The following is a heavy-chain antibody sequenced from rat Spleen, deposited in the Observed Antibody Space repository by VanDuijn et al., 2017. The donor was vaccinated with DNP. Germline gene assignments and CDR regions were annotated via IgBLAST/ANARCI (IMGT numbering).Heavy chain of an antibody. D-gene: IGHD2-2*01. Sequence: QVQLRESGPGLVQPSETLSLTCTASGFSLNLYHVHWVRQPPGKGLEWLGVMWSDGDASYNSALKSRLSISRDISKSQVFLKMHSLQTEDTATYYCARGIPDFDYWGQGIMVTVSS. CDR2: MWSDGDA. J-gene: IGHJ2*01. V-gene: IGHV2-32*01. CDR1: GFSLNLYH. CDR3: ARGIPDFDY.